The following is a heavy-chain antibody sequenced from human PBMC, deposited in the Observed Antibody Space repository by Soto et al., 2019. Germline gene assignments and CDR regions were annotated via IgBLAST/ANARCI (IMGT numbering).Heavy chain of an antibody. D-gene: IGHD3-10*01. J-gene: IGHJ6*02. CDR3: ARDLYYYGSGSYLLLYGMDV. Sequence: VGSLRLSCAASGFTFSSYGMHWVRQAPGKGLEWVAVIWYDGSNKYYADSVKGRFTISRDNSKNTLYLQMNSLRAEDTAVYYCARDLYYYGSGSYLLLYGMDVWGQGTTVTVSS. CDR2: IWYDGSNK. CDR1: GFTFSSYG. V-gene: IGHV3-33*01.